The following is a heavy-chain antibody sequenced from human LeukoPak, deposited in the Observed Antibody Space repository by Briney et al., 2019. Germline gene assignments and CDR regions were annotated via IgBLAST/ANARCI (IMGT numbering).Heavy chain of an antibody. CDR2: INPNSGGT. V-gene: IGHV1-2*02. CDR3: ARARAVGATTYWFDP. D-gene: IGHD1-26*01. Sequence: GASVKVSGKASGYTFTGYYMHWVRQAPGQGLEWMGWINPNSGGTNYAQKFQGRVTMTRDTSISTAYMELSRLRSDDTAVYYCARARAVGATTYWFDPWGQGTLVTVSS. CDR1: GYTFTGYY. J-gene: IGHJ5*02.